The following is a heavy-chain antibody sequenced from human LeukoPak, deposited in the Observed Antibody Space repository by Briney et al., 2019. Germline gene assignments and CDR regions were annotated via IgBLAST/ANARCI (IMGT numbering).Heavy chain of an antibody. V-gene: IGHV1-69*05. Sequence: SVKVSCKASGYTFTSYAISWVRQAPGQGLEWMGGIIPIFGTANYAQKFQGRVTITTDESTSTAYMELSSLRSEDTAVYYCARVGDCSTTSCYQVDDYWGQGTLVTVSS. CDR3: ARVGDCSTTSCYQVDDY. CDR1: GYTFTSYA. D-gene: IGHD2-2*03. CDR2: IIPIFGTA. J-gene: IGHJ4*02.